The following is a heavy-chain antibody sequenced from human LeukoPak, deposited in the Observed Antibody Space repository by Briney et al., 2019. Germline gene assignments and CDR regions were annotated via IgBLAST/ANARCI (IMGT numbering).Heavy chain of an antibody. CDR1: GFTFRSYA. J-gene: IGHJ4*02. V-gene: IGHV3-23*01. D-gene: IGHD1-26*01. CDR2: ISGSGGST. Sequence: GGSLRLSCAVSGFTFRSYAMSWVRQAPRKGLEWVSAISGSGGSTYYADSVKGRFTISRDNSKNTLYLQMNSLRAEDTAVYYCAKGIIYVLGVDYWGQGTLVTVSS. CDR3: AKGIIYVLGVDY.